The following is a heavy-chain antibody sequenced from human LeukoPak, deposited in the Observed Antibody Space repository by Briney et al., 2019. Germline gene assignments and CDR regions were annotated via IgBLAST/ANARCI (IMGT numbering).Heavy chain of an antibody. CDR3: AKARRYYDSPDY. Sequence: GGSLRLSCAVSGFAFGSEAMSWVRQAPGKGLEWVSAISGSGGSTYYADSVKGRFTISRDNSKNTLYLQMNSLRAEDTAVYYCAKARRYYDSPDYWGQGTLVTVSS. J-gene: IGHJ4*02. CDR2: ISGSGGST. D-gene: IGHD3-22*01. CDR1: GFAFGSEA. V-gene: IGHV3-23*01.